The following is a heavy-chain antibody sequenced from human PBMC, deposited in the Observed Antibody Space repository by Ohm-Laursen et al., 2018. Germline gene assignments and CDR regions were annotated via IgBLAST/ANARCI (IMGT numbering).Heavy chain of an antibody. CDR1: GYTFTSYY. D-gene: IGHD3-10*01. J-gene: IGHJ4*02. V-gene: IGHV1-46*01. CDR2: INPSGGST. CDR3: ATLPMVRGVRDY. Sequence: SVKVSCKASGYTFTSYYIHWVRQAPGQGLEWMGIINPSGGSTIYAQKFRGRVTMTRDTSTGTVYMDLSSLRSEDTAIYYCATLPMVRGVRDYWGQGTLVTISS.